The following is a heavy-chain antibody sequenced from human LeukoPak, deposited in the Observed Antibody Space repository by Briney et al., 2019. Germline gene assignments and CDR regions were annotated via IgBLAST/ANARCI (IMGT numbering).Heavy chain of an antibody. D-gene: IGHD6-6*01. Sequence: ASVKISCKTSGYSFNSYYMNWVRQAPGQGPEWMGKINPAGAYTKYAQKFQGRFTMTRDTSTSTVYMELSNLRSDDTALYYCARDGSSSSIGGYGYWGQGTLVTVPS. J-gene: IGHJ4*02. V-gene: IGHV1-46*02. CDR3: ARDGSSSSIGGYGY. CDR2: INPAGAYT. CDR1: GYSFNSYY.